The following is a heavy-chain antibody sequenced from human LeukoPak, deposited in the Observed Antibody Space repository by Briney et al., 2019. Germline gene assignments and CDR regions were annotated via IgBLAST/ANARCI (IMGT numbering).Heavy chain of an antibody. Sequence: ASVKVSCKASGYTFTSYDINWVRQATGQGLEWMGWMNPNSGNTGYAQKFQGRVTITRNTSISTAYMELSSLRSEDTAVYYCARLNPYSSSSYTDYYYMDVWGKGTTVTVSS. J-gene: IGHJ6*03. CDR3: ARLNPYSSSSYTDYYYMDV. CDR2: MNPNSGNT. V-gene: IGHV1-8*03. CDR1: GYTFTSYD. D-gene: IGHD6-6*01.